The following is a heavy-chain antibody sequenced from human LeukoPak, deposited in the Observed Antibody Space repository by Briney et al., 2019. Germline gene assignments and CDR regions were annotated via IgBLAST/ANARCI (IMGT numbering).Heavy chain of an antibody. V-gene: IGHV3-23*01. CDR1: GFTFSTYA. D-gene: IGHD2/OR15-2a*01. CDR3: AKVVAGNIDYYFDY. J-gene: IGHJ4*02. Sequence: GGSLRLSCAASGFTFSTYAMSWVRQAPGKGLEWVSVISGSGGTTYYADSVKGRFTISRDNSKNTLYLQMNSLRAEDTAVYYCAKVVAGNIDYYFDYWGQGILVAVSS. CDR2: ISGSGGTT.